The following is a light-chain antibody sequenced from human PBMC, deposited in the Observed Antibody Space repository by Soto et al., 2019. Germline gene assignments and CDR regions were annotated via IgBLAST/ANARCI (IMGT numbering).Light chain of an antibody. CDR1: SSDIGGYNY. Sequence: QSALTQPASVSGSPGQSIIISCSGTSSDIGGYNYVSWYQQHPGKAPKLMIYDVTNRPSGVSNRFSGSKSGITASLTISGLQAEDEADYYCSSYTSSSTLVFGGGTKVTVL. J-gene: IGLJ2*01. CDR2: DVT. CDR3: SSYTSSSTLV. V-gene: IGLV2-14*03.